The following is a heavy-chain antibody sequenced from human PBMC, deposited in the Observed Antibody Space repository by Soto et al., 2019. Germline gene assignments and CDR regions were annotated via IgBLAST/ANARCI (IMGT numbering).Heavy chain of an antibody. Sequence: ASVKVSCQASGYTFTGYYMHWVRQAPGQGLEWMGWINPNSGGTNYAQKFQGWVTMTRDTSISTAYMELSRLRSDDTAVYYCARVTSSGWADYYGMDVWGQGTTVTVSS. CDR2: INPNSGGT. V-gene: IGHV1-2*04. D-gene: IGHD6-19*01. CDR3: ARVTSSGWADYYGMDV. CDR1: GYTFTGYY. J-gene: IGHJ6*02.